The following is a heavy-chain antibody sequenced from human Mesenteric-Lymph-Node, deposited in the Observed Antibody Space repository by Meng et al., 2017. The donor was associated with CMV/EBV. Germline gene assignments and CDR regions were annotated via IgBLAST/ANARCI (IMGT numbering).Heavy chain of an antibody. J-gene: IGHJ4*02. D-gene: IGHD3-22*01. CDR1: GASISSYY. CDR2: IYYTGST. CDR3: ASTREGYYYDRSGIDY. Sequence: SETLSLTCTVSGASISSYYWNWIRQPPGKGLEWIGYIYYTGSTNYNPSLKSRVTISLDTSKNQFSLKLSSVTAADTAVYYCASTREGYYYDRSGIDYWGQGTLVTVSS. V-gene: IGHV4-59*01.